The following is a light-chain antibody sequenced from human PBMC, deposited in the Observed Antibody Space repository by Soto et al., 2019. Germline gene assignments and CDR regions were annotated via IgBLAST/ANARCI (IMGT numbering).Light chain of an antibody. CDR1: QSVSSSF. V-gene: IGKV3-20*01. Sequence: EIVLTQSPGTLSLSPGERATLSCRASQSVSSSFLAWYQQKPGQAPRLLIYGASSRVTGIPDRFSGSGSGTDFTLTISRLEPEDFAVYYCHQYGSSPATFGQGTKVDIK. CDR2: GAS. CDR3: HQYGSSPAT. J-gene: IGKJ1*01.